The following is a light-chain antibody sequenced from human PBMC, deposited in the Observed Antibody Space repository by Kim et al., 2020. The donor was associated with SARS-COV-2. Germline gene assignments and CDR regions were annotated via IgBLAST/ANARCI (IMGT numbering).Light chain of an antibody. V-gene: IGKV4-1*01. CDR3: QQYYRSPPT. CDR1: QSILYSSNNKNY. J-gene: IGKJ4*01. CDR2: WAS. Sequence: ATINCRSSQSILYSSNNKNYLAWYQQKPGQPPKLLIYWASTRESGVPERFSGSGSGTDFTLTISSLQAEDVAFYYCQQYYRSPPTFGGGTKVDIK.